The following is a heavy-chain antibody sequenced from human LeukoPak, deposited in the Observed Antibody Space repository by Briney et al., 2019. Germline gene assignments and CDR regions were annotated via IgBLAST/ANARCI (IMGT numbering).Heavy chain of an antibody. CDR1: GYTFTSYG. D-gene: IGHD2-2*01. Sequence: ASVKVSCKASGYTFTSYGISWVRQAPGQGLEWMGWISAYNGNTNYAQKLQGRVTMTTDTSTSTAYMELRSLRSDDTAVYYCARGGPDIVVVPAAIYFDYWGQGTLVTVSS. V-gene: IGHV1-18*01. CDR2: ISAYNGNT. J-gene: IGHJ4*02. CDR3: ARGGPDIVVVPAAIYFDY.